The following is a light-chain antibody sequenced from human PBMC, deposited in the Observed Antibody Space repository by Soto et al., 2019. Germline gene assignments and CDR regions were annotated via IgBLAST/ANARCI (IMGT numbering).Light chain of an antibody. V-gene: IGKV3-15*01. CDR1: QSVTSN. J-gene: IGKJ3*01. CDR3: QQYNNWPPFT. CDR2: GAS. Sequence: ETVMTQFPATLSVSPGERATLSCRASQSVTSNLAWYQQKPGQAPRLLIYGASTRATGIPARFSGSGSGTEFTLTISSLQSEDFAVYYCQQYNNWPPFTFGPGTKVDIK.